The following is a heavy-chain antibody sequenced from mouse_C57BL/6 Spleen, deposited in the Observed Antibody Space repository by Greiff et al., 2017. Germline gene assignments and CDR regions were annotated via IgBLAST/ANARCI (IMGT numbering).Heavy chain of an antibody. Sequence: QVQLKESGAELVKPGASVKLSCKASGYTFTSYWMHWVKQRPGQGREWIGMIHPNSGSTNYNEKFKSKATLTVDKSSSTAYMQLSSLTSEDSAVYYCARLDDYDGWFAYWGQGTLVTVSA. CDR2: IHPNSGST. V-gene: IGHV1-64*01. CDR3: ARLDDYDGWFAY. J-gene: IGHJ3*01. CDR1: GYTFTSYW. D-gene: IGHD2-4*01.